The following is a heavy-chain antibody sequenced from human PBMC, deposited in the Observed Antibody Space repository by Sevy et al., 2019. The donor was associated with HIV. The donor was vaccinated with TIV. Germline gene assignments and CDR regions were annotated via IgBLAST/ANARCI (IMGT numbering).Heavy chain of an antibody. D-gene: IGHD6-13*01. V-gene: IGHV3-30*18. J-gene: IGHJ6*02. Sequence: GESLKISCAASGFTFSSYGMHWVRQAPGKGLEWVAVISYDGSNKYYADSVKGRFTISRDNSKNTLYLQMNSLRAEDTAVYYCAKATRGFVRIAAAGTHHSYYGMDVWGQGTTVTVSS. CDR1: GFTFSSYG. CDR3: AKATRGFVRIAAAGTHHSYYGMDV. CDR2: ISYDGSNK.